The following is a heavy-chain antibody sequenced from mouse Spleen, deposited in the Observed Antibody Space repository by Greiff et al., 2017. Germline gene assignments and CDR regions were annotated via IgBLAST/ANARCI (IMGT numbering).Heavy chain of an antibody. Sequence: VQLQQSGPELVKPGASVKISCKASGYSFTSYYIHWVKQRPGQGLEWIGWIYPGSGNTKYNEKFKGKATLTADTSSSTAYMQLSSLTSEDSAVYYCARYSNLYAMDYWGQGTSVTVSS. CDR1: GYSFTSYY. J-gene: IGHJ4*01. CDR3: ARYSNLYAMDY. CDR2: IYPGSGNT. D-gene: IGHD2-5*01. V-gene: IGHV1-66*01.